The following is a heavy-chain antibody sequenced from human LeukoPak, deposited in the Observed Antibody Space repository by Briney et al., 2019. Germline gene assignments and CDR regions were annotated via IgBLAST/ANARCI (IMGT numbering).Heavy chain of an antibody. CDR1: GFTLSTYA. J-gene: IGHJ4*02. V-gene: IGHV3-30-3*01. CDR2: ISYDGTDT. CDR3: ARIRGGPIDY. D-gene: IGHD3-16*01. Sequence: GGSLRLSCAASGFTLSTYAMRWVRQAPGKGLEWVAVISYDGTDTYYADSVKGRFTISRDTSKNSLYLQMNSLRPEDTAVFYCARIRGGPIDYWGQGTLVTVSS.